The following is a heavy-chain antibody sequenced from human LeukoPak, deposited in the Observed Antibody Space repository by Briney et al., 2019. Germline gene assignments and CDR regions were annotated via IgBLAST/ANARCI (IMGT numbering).Heavy chain of an antibody. J-gene: IGHJ3*02. Sequence: GGSLRLSCAASGFTFSAFPMSWVRQAPGKGLEWVSGISSSGHTTYYADSVKGRFTISRDNSKNTLHLQMDSLGAEETAIYYCAKHLRQQDRNDAFDIWGQGTMVTVSS. CDR3: AKHLRQQDRNDAFDI. CDR2: ISSSGHTT. D-gene: IGHD6-13*01. V-gene: IGHV3-23*01. CDR1: GFTFSAFP.